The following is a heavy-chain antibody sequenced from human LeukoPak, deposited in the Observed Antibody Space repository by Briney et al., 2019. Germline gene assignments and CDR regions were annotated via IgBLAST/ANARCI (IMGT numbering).Heavy chain of an antibody. J-gene: IGHJ3*02. CDR3: ARVRSTSRRAENAFDI. CDR2: ISSSSSTI. V-gene: IGHV3-48*04. Sequence: GGSLRLSCAASGFTFSSYSMNWVRQAPGKGLEWVSYISSSSSTIYYADSVKGRFTIPRDNAKNSLYLQMNSLRAEDTAVYYCARVRSTSRRAENAFDIWGQGTVVTVSS. D-gene: IGHD2-2*01. CDR1: GFTFSSYS.